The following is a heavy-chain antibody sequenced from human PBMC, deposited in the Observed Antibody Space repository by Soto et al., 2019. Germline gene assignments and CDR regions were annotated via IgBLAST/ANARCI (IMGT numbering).Heavy chain of an antibody. D-gene: IGHD2-21*02. J-gene: IGHJ4*02. CDR2: SRNKANRYTT. Sequence: GGSLRLSCAASGFTLSDHYMDWVRQAPGKGLEWVGRSRNKANRYTTEFAASGNGRFTISRDGSENSLFLPMNSLKTEDAVVYFCTRATTLTAGDYWGQGTLVTVSS. CDR1: GFTLSDHY. CDR3: TRATTLTAGDY. V-gene: IGHV3-72*01.